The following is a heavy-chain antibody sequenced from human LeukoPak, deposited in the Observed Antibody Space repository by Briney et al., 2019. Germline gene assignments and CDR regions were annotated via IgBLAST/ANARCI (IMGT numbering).Heavy chain of an antibody. CDR2: IYTSGST. J-gene: IGHJ4*02. Sequence: SEALSLTCTVSGGSISSYYWSWIRQPAGKGLEWIGRIYTSGSTNYNPSLKSRVTMSVDTSKNQFSLKLSSATAADTAVYYCASQGGTAEYSSSSPLGYWGQGTLVTVSS. CDR1: GGSISSYY. V-gene: IGHV4-4*07. CDR3: ASQGGTAEYSSSSPLGY. D-gene: IGHD6-6*01.